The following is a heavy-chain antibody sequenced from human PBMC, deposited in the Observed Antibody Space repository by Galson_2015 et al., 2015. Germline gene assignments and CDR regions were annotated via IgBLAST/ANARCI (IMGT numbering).Heavy chain of an antibody. D-gene: IGHD3-22*01. Sequence: SLRLSCAASGFTFSSYSMNWVRQAPGKGLEWVSYISSSSSTIYYADSVKGRFTISRDNSKNTLYLQMNSLRAEDTAVYYCARAMYYYDSSGYYFGYWGQGALVTVSS. V-gene: IGHV3-48*01. CDR3: ARAMYYYDSSGYYFGY. J-gene: IGHJ4*02. CDR1: GFTFSSYS. CDR2: ISSSSSTI.